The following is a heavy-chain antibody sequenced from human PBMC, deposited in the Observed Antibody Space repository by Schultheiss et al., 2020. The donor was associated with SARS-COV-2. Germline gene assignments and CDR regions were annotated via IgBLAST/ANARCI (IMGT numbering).Heavy chain of an antibody. CDR1: GGSISSYY. J-gene: IGHJ4*02. CDR2: INHSGST. D-gene: IGHD6-6*01. CDR3: ATSRGTQYSSFYFDY. Sequence: SETLSLTCTVSGGSISSYYWSWIRQPPGKGLEWIGEINHSGSTNYNPSLKSRVTISVDTSKNQFSLKLSSVTAADTAVYYCATSRGTQYSSFYFDYWGQGTLVTVSS. V-gene: IGHV4-34*01.